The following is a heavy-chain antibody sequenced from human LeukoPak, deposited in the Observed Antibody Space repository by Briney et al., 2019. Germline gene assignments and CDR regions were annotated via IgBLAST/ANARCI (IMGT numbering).Heavy chain of an antibody. V-gene: IGHV3-30*03. D-gene: IGHD5-18*01. CDR2: ISYDGSNK. CDR3: ARDQGDSYKYFGP. Sequence: GGSLRLSCAASGFTFSSYGMHWVRQAPGKGLEWVAVISYDGSNKYYADSVKGRFTISRDNSKNTLYLQMNSLRAEDTAVYYCARDQGDSYKYFGPWGQGTLVTVSS. CDR1: GFTFSSYG. J-gene: IGHJ5*02.